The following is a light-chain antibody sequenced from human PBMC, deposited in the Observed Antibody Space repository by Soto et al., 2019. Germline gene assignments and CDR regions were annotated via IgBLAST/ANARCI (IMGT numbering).Light chain of an antibody. Sequence: DIQMTQSPSTLSASVGDRVSINCRASQSISAWLAWYQQKPGKAPRLLIYKASTLEIGVPSRFSGSGSGTDFTLTISSLQPEDFATYYCQQSYSTLITFGQGTRLEIK. CDR2: KAS. V-gene: IGKV1-5*03. CDR3: QQSYSTLIT. CDR1: QSISAW. J-gene: IGKJ5*01.